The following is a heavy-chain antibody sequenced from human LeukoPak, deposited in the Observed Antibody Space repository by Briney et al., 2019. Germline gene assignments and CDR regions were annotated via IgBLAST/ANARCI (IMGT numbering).Heavy chain of an antibody. D-gene: IGHD3-22*01. CDR1: GGSIHSY. Sequence: SETLSLTCTVSGGSIHSYWSWIRQPAGKGLEWIGRISGSGTITYNPALQSRLTISIDTSKNQFSLKLMSVTAADTAVYYCASQVAGSSGYYSFTYNWFDPWGQGTLVTVSS. J-gene: IGHJ5*02. CDR3: ASQVAGSSGYYSFTYNWFDP. V-gene: IGHV4-4*07. CDR2: ISGSGTI.